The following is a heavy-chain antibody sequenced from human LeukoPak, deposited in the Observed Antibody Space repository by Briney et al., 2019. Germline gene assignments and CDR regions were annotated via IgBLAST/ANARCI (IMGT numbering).Heavy chain of an antibody. Sequence: VASVKVSCKASGYTFTNYYMHWVRQAPGQGLEWMGIFNPSGGSTSYAQKFQGRVTMTRDTSTSTVYMELSSLRSEDTAVYYCARGRTVSTSWYPYDNWGQGTLVTVSS. J-gene: IGHJ4*02. CDR3: ARGRTVSTSWYPYDN. CDR2: FNPSGGST. V-gene: IGHV1-46*01. CDR1: GYTFTNYY. D-gene: IGHD6-13*01.